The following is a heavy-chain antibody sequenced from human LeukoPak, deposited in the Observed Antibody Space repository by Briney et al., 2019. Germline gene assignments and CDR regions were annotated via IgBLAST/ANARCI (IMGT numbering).Heavy chain of an antibody. CDR3: ARSQDIVVVPAAIPGVDY. CDR1: GFSFSDYY. J-gene: IGHJ4*02. V-gene: IGHV3-11*04. Sequence: GGSLRLSCAASGFSFSDYYMTWIRQAPGKGLEWVSYISSGGSAIYYADSVKGRFTISRDNAKNSLYLQMNSLRAEDTAVYYCARSQDIVVVPAAIPGVDYWGQGTLVTVSS. CDR2: ISSGGSAI. D-gene: IGHD2-2*02.